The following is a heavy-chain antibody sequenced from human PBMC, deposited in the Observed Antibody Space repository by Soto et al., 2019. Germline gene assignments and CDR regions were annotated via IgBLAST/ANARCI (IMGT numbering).Heavy chain of an antibody. J-gene: IGHJ4*02. Sequence: SLTLSLTCPVVGVSLSSYYWLLIRPPPGKGLEWIGYIYYSGSTNYNPSLKSRVTISVDTSKNQFSLKLSSVTAADTAVYYCAREVTTEDGSSFDYWGQGTLVTVSS. V-gene: IGHV4-59*01. D-gene: IGHD4-4*01. CDR3: AREVTTEDGSSFDY. CDR2: IYYSGST. CDR1: GVSLSSYY.